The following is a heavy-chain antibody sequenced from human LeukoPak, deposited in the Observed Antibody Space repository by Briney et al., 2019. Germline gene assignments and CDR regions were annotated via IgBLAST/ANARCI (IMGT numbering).Heavy chain of an antibody. CDR3: ASSPRIAAPAAFDI. CDR2: IIPILGIA. V-gene: IGHV1-69*04. J-gene: IGHJ3*02. Sequence: GSSVKVSCKASGGTFSSYAISWVRQAPGQGLEWMGRIIPILGIANYAQKFQGRVTITADKSTSTAYMELGSLRSEDTAVYYCASSPRIAAPAAFDIWGQGTMVTVSS. CDR1: GGTFSSYA. D-gene: IGHD6-13*01.